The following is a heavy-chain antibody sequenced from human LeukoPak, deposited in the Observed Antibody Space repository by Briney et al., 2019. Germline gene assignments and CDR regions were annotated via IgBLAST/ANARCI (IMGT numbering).Heavy chain of an antibody. J-gene: IGHJ4*02. CDR1: GGSISSGGYY. Sequence: SETLSLTCTVSGGSISSGGYYWSWIRQHPGKGLEWIGYIYYSGSTYYNPSLKSRVTISVDTSKNQCSLKLSSVTAADTAVYYCARDSFDWSSYFDYWGQGTLVTVSS. CDR3: ARDSFDWSSYFDY. V-gene: IGHV4-31*03. CDR2: IYYSGST. D-gene: IGHD3-9*01.